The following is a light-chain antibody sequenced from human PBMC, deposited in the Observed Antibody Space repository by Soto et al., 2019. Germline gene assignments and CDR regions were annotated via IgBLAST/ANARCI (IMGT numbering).Light chain of an antibody. CDR3: QQASSLPHT. Sequence: DIQMTQSPSSVSASVGDRVTLTCRASQGISTWLAWYQQKPGKVTKLLIYGASRLHTGVPFKFSGSGSGTDFTLTISSLQPEDFATYYCQQASSLPHTVGQGTRVEIK. CDR1: QGISTW. J-gene: IGKJ2*01. V-gene: IGKV1-12*01. CDR2: GAS.